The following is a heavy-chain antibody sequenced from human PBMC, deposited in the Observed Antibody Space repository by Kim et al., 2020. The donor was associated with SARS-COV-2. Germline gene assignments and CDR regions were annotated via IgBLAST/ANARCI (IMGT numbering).Heavy chain of an antibody. CDR3: ARLGARTIFGVVISPDYFDY. CDR2: IYYSGST. Sequence: SETLSLTCTVSGGSISSSSYYWGWIRQPPGKGLEWIGSIYYSGSTYYNPSLKSRVTISVDTSKNQFSLKLSSVTAADTAVYYCARLGARTIFGVVISPDYFDYWGQGTLVTVSS. CDR1: GGSISSSSYY. J-gene: IGHJ4*02. D-gene: IGHD3-3*01. V-gene: IGHV4-39*01.